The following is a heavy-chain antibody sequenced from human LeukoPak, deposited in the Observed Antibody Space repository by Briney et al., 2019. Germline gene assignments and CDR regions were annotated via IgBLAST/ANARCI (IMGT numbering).Heavy chain of an antibody. CDR2: IYRGGSK. D-gene: IGHD6-13*01. Sequence: GGSLRLSCASSGFTVSSNYMCWVRQAPGKGLEWVSVIYRGGSKYYADSVKGRFTISRDNYKNMLYLQMNSLREEDTAVYYCARDRAAAAGTFEYFQHWGHGTLVTVSS. V-gene: IGHV3-53*01. CDR1: GFTVSSNY. J-gene: IGHJ1*01. CDR3: ARDRAAAAGTFEYFQH.